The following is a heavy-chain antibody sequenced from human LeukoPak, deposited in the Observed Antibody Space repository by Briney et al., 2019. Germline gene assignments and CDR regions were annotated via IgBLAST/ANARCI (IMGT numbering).Heavy chain of an antibody. CDR2: ISGSGGST. CDR3: AKDELRSVLGLPSYMDV. Sequence: GGSLRLSCAASGFTFSSYAMSWVRQAPGKGLEWVSAISGSGGSTYYADSVKGRFTISRDNSKNTLYLQMNSLRAEDTAVYYCAKDELRSVLGLPSYMDVWGKGTTVTVSS. V-gene: IGHV3-23*01. D-gene: IGHD2-8*01. J-gene: IGHJ6*03. CDR1: GFTFSSYA.